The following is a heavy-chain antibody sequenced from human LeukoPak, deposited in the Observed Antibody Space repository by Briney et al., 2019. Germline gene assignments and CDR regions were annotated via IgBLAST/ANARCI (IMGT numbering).Heavy chain of an antibody. J-gene: IGHJ4*02. Sequence: KPSETLSLTCSVSGGSISGYYWSWIRQPPGKELEWIGYAYYSENTKYNPSLESRVTISLDTSKNQFCLRLNSVTTADTAVYFCTRRVAITGMPKAYFDYWGQGILVTVSS. CDR1: GGSISGYY. D-gene: IGHD1-20*01. CDR3: TRRVAITGMPKAYFDY. V-gene: IGHV4-59*08. CDR2: AYYSENT.